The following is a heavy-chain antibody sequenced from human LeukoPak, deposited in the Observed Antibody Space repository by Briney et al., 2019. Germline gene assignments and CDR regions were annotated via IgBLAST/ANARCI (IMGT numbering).Heavy chain of an antibody. V-gene: IGHV5-51*01. D-gene: IGHD6-19*01. J-gene: IGHJ6*02. CDR3: ARRIAVAGTGYYGLDV. Sequence: NHGESLKISCKGSGYTFNTYWIAWVRQMPGKGLEWMGIIYPGDSDTRYSPSFQGQVTISADKSIGTVYLQWSSLKASDTATYYCARRIAVAGTGYYGLDVWGQGTTVTVSS. CDR2: IYPGDSDT. CDR1: GYTFNTYW.